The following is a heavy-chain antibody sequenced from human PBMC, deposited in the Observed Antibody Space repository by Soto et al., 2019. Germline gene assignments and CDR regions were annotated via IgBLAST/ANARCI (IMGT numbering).Heavy chain of an antibody. CDR3: ARELDFNDSGTYYKSADWFGP. D-gene: IGHD3-10*01. Sequence: SETLSLTCGVHGGSISGYYWSWIRQSPGKGLEWIGETDHSGSTNYNPSLRSRVTMSVDTSKNQFSLKLSSVTAADTAVYYCARELDFNDSGTYYKSADWFGPWGQGTLVTVSS. V-gene: IGHV4-34*01. J-gene: IGHJ5*02. CDR1: GGSISGYY. CDR2: TDHSGST.